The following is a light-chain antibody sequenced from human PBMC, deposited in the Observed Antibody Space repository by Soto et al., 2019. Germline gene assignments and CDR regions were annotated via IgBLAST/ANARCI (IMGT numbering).Light chain of an antibody. CDR3: GPSDSSFYV. J-gene: IGLJ1*01. CDR1: SSNIGNNY. V-gene: IGLV1-51*01. CDR2: DNN. Sequence: QSVLTQPPSVSAAPGQKVTISCSGSSSNIGNNYVSWYQQLPGTAPKLLIYDNNKRPSGIPDRFSGSKSGTSATLGITGLQTGDEDDYYCGPSDSSFYVFGTGTKVTVL.